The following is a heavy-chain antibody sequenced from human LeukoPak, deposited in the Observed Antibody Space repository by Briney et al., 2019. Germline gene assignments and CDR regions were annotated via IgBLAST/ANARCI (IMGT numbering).Heavy chain of an antibody. CDR1: GGTFSSYA. V-gene: IGHV1-69*05. CDR2: IIPIFGTA. D-gene: IGHD3-10*01. Sequence: SVKVSCKASGGTFSSYAISWVRQAPGQGLEWMGGIIPIFGTANYAQKFQGRVTITTDESTSTAYMELSSLRSEDTAVYYCARSIPMVRARVGAFDIWGQGTMVTVSS. J-gene: IGHJ3*02. CDR3: ARSIPMVRARVGAFDI.